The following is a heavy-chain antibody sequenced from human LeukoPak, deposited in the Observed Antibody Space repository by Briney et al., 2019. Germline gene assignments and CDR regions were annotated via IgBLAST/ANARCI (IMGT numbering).Heavy chain of an antibody. J-gene: IGHJ5*02. V-gene: IGHV4-31*03. D-gene: IGHD3-3*01. Sequence: TLSLTCTVSGGSISSGGYYWSWIRQHPGKGLEWIGYIYYSGSTYYNPSLKSRVTISVDTPKNQFSLKLSSVTAADTAVYYCARTAGRITIFGVATAGWFDPWGQGTLVTVSS. CDR2: IYYSGST. CDR1: GGSISSGGYY. CDR3: ARTAGRITIFGVATAGWFDP.